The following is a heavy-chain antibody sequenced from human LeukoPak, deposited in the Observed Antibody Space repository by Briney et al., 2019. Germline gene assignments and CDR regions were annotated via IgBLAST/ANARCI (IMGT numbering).Heavy chain of an antibody. J-gene: IGHJ5*02. CDR1: GFTFGDYA. CDR3: AKGSIAVATALFDP. D-gene: IGHD6-19*01. Sequence: GGSLRLSCAASGFTFGDYAMHWVRQAPGKGLEWVSGISWNSGSIGYADSVKGRFTISRDNAKNSLYLQMNSLRAEDTALYYCAKGSIAVATALFDPWGQGTLVTVSS. CDR2: ISWNSGSI. V-gene: IGHV3-9*01.